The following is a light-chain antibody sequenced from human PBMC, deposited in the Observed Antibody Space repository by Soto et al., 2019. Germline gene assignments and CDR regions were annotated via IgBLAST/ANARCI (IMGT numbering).Light chain of an antibody. Sequence: DIQMTQSPSTLSASVGDRVTLTCRASQGISNWLAWYQQKPGKAPKLLIYGASTLQSGVPSRFSGSGSGTDFTLTISSLQPEDFATYYCQQANSFPITFGQGTRLEIK. CDR1: QGISNW. J-gene: IGKJ5*01. CDR2: GAS. CDR3: QQANSFPIT. V-gene: IGKV1-12*01.